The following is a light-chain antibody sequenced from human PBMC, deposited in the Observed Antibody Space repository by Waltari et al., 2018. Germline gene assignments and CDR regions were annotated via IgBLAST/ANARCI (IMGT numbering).Light chain of an antibody. J-gene: IGKJ2*01. CDR2: AAS. V-gene: IGKV3-20*01. CDR1: QSVDNTY. Sequence: EIVLTQSPGTLSFSPGERATLSCRASQSVDNTYLAWYQKKPGQAPRLLIFAASSRATGIPDRFSGGGSGTDFTLTISRLEPEDFAVYYCQQYGGSLPYTFGQGTKLEIK. CDR3: QQYGGSLPYT.